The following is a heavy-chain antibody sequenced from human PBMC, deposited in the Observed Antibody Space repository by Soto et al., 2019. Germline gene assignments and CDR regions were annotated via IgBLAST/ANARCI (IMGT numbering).Heavy chain of an antibody. D-gene: IGHD3-22*01. CDR2: INPNSGGT. J-gene: IGHJ4*02. CDR3: VRQTRYDTSGYVVPFDY. V-gene: IGHV1-2*04. CDR1: GYTFTGYY. Sequence: ASVKVSCKASGYTFTGYYMHWVRQAPGQGLEWMGWINPNSGGTNYAQKFQGWVTMTRDTSKKQLSLKLSSVTAADTAVYYCVRQTRYDTSGYVVPFDYWGQGTLVTVSS.